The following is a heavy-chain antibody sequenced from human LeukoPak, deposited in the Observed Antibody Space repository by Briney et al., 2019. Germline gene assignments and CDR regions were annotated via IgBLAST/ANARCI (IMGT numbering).Heavy chain of an antibody. CDR1: GFTFTTYG. CDR2: ISGSGSST. J-gene: IGHJ4*02. CDR3: ARATLFIGRVGDYDGYYDY. D-gene: IGHD4-17*01. Sequence: PGGTLRLSCSASGFTFTTYGMNWVRQAPGKGLEWVSTISGSGSSTYFADSVKDRFTISRDNSKNTLYLQMNSLRAEDTAVYYCARATLFIGRVGDYDGYYDYWGQGTLVTVSS. V-gene: IGHV3-23*01.